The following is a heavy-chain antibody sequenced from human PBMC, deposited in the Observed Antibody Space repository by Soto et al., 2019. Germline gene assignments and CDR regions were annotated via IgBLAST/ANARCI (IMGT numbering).Heavy chain of an antibody. D-gene: IGHD3-10*01. CDR1: GGSFSGYY. Sequence: SETLSLTCAVYGGSFSGYYWSWIRQPPGKGLEWIGEINHSGSTNYNPSLRSRVTISVDKSRNQFSLKLSSVTAADTAVYYCAEGGSGSSFDYWGQGTLVTVSS. J-gene: IGHJ4*02. CDR3: AEGGSGSSFDY. V-gene: IGHV4-34*01. CDR2: INHSGST.